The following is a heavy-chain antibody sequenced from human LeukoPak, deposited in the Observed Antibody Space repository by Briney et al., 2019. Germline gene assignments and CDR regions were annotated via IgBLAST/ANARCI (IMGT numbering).Heavy chain of an antibody. Sequence: PSETLSLTCAVSGASVSGSNYYWGWIRQPPGKGLEWIGNIYSSGSTYYNASLQSRVTLSIDTSKNQFSLKLSSLAAADPAVYYCASRPPNYYDSSGYPRRRYYYYYMDVWGKGTTVTISS. CDR3: ASRPPNYYDSSGYPRRRYYYYYMDV. J-gene: IGHJ6*03. CDR2: IYSSGST. CDR1: GASVSGSNYY. D-gene: IGHD3-22*01. V-gene: IGHV4-39*01.